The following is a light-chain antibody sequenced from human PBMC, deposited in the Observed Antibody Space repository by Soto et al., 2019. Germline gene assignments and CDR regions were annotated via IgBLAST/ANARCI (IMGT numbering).Light chain of an antibody. V-gene: IGKV2-30*02. CDR3: MQGTHWPPYT. CDR2: NVS. CDR1: QSLVHSDGNTY. J-gene: IGKJ2*01. Sequence: DVVMTQSPLSLPVTLGQPASISCRSSQSLVHSDGNTYLCWFLQRPGQSPRRLIYNVSNRDSRVPDRFRGSGSGTDFTLTISRVEAEDVGVYYCMQGTHWPPYTFGQGTKLEIK.